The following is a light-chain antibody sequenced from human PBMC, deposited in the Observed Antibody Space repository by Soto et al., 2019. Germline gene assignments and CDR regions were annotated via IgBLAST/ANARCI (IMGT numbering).Light chain of an antibody. CDR3: QQLNAYPLT. CDR2: GAS. Sequence: DIQLTQSPSFLSXSLXXXXTXXXRASQGISSYLAWFQQKPGRAPNLLIYGASTLQSGVPSRFSGSGSGTDFTLTMSNLQPEDFATYYCQQLNAYPLTFGQVTRLEVK. J-gene: IGKJ5*01. V-gene: IGKV1-9*01. CDR1: QGISSY.